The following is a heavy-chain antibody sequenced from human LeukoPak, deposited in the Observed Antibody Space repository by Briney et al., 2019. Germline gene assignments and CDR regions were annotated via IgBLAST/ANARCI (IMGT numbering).Heavy chain of an antibody. V-gene: IGHV4-34*01. D-gene: IGHD3-22*01. J-gene: IGHJ1*01. CDR2: INHSGST. CDR1: GGSFSGYY. Sequence: SETLSLTCAVYGGSFSGYYWSWIRQPPGKGLEWIGEINHSGSTNYNPSLKSRVTISVDTSKNQFSLKLSSVTAADTAVYYCARARYYYDSSGYSGAEYFQHWGQGTLVTVSS. CDR3: ARARYYYDSSGYSGAEYFQH.